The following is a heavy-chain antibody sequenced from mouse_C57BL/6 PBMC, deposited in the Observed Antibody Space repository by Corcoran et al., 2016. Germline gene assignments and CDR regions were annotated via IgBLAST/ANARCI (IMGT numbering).Heavy chain of an antibody. J-gene: IGHJ4*01. CDR2: INPNNGGT. CDR3: DLLSY. Sequence: EVQLQQSGHELVKPGASVKISCKASGYTFTDYYMNWVKQSHGKSLEWIGDINPNNGGTSYNQKFKGKATLTVDKSSSTAYMELRSLTSEDSAVYYCDLLSYWGQGTSITVSS. V-gene: IGHV1-26*01. D-gene: IGHD2-10*01. CDR1: GYTFTDYY.